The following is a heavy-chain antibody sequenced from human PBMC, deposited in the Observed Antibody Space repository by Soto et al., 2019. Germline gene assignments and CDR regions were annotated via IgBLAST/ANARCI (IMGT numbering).Heavy chain of an antibody. D-gene: IGHD2-21*02. CDR1: GFNVNSDY. J-gene: IGHJ4*02. CDR2: IYSGETT. CDR3: TRDGRGLGRLSLFEY. V-gene: IGHV3-53*01. Sequence: GGSLRLSCAASGFNVNSDYMNWVRQTPGKGLEWVASIYSGETTYYADSVRGRFTISSDKSKNTLYFQLSSLRIEDTAVYYCTRDGRGLGRLSLFEYWGQGVLVTVLL.